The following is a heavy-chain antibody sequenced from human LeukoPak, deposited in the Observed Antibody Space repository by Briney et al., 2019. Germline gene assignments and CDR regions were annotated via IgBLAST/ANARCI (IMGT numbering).Heavy chain of an antibody. CDR2: INHSGST. CDR1: GGSFSGYY. D-gene: IGHD3-22*01. CDR3: ARRTYYYDSSGYLVDY. V-gene: IGHV4-34*01. J-gene: IGHJ4*02. Sequence: SETLSLTCAVYGGSFSGYYWSWIRQPPGKGLEWIGEINHSGSTNYNPSLKSRVTISVDTSKNQFSLKLSSVTAADTAVYYCARRTYYYDSSGYLVDYWGQGTLVTVSS.